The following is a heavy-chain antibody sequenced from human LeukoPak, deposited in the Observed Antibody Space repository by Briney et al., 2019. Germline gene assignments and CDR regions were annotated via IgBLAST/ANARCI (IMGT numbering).Heavy chain of an antibody. CDR2: ISGSGGST. Sequence: GGSLRLSCAASGFTFSSYAMSWVRQAPGKGLEWVSAISGSGGSTYYADSVKGRFSISRDNSKNTLYLQMNSLRAEDTAVYYCAKDPYDILTGFDYWGQGTLVTVSS. CDR1: GFTFSSYA. V-gene: IGHV3-23*01. CDR3: AKDPYDILTGFDY. J-gene: IGHJ4*02. D-gene: IGHD3-9*01.